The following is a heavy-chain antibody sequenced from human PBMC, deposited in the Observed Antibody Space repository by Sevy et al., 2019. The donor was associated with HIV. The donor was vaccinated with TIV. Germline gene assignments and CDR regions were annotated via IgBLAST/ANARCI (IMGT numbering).Heavy chain of an antibody. CDR2: ISWNSGSI. V-gene: IGHV3-9*03. Sequence: GGSLRLSCAASRFTFDDYALHWVRQAPGKGLEWVSGISWNSGSIGYADSVKGRFTISRDNAKNSLYLQMNSLRAEDMALYYCAKGGFTISPDGMDVWGQGTTVTVSS. CDR1: RFTFDDYA. CDR3: AKGGFTISPDGMDV. J-gene: IGHJ6*02. D-gene: IGHD3-3*01.